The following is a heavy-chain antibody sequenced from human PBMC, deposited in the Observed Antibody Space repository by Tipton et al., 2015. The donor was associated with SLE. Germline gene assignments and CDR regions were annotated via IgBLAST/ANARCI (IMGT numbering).Heavy chain of an antibody. V-gene: IGHV4-34*01. J-gene: IGHJ3*02. CDR1: GGSFSGYY. CDR2: INHSGST. CDR3: ARLANWDDDVDI. Sequence: TLSLTCAVYGGSFSGYYWIWIRQPPGKGLEWIGEINHSGSTNYNPSLKSRVTISVDTSKNQFSLKLSSVTAAGTAVYYCARLANWDDDVDIWGDGTMGAVAP. D-gene: IGHD7-27*01.